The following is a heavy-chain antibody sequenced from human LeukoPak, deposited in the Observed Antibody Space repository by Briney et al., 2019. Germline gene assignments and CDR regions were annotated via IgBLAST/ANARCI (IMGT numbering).Heavy chain of an antibody. D-gene: IGHD2-2*01. J-gene: IGHJ3*02. V-gene: IGHV4-4*02. CDR1: GGSISSSNW. Sequence: SGTLSLTCALSGGSISSSNWWSWVRPPPGKGLGWVGEIYHSGSTNYNPSLESRVSISVDKSKNLFSLKLNPVTAADTAVYYCARNASPTDSFDIWGQGTMVTVFS. CDR2: IYHSGST. CDR3: ARNASPTDSFDI.